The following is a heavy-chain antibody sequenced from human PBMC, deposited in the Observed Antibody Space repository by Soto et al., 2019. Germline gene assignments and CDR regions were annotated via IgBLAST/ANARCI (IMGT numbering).Heavy chain of an antibody. CDR1: GFTFSSYA. CDR2: ISGSGGST. D-gene: IGHD5-12*01. V-gene: IGHV3-23*01. Sequence: GGSLRLSCAASGFTFSSYAMSWVRQAPGKGLEWVSAISGSGGSTYYADSGKGRFTISRDNSKNTLYLQMNSLRAEDTAVYYCAKGYIVATIPFDYWGQGTLVTVSS. J-gene: IGHJ4*02. CDR3: AKGYIVATIPFDY.